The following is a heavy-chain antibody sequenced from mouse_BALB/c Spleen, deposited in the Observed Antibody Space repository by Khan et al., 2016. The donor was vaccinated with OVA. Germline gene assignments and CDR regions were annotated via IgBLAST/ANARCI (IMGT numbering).Heavy chain of an antibody. CDR1: GFTFSYYA. J-gene: IGHJ2*01. CDR2: ISSAGSYT. V-gene: IGHV5-9-3*01. CDR3: ERAGYDGAYLDY. Sequence: EVELVESGGGLVKPGGSLKLSCAASGFTFSYYAVYWVRQTPEKRLEWVATISSAGSYTYYPDSVKGRFIMSRDNAKNSLYLQLYSLRSEHTAMYYCERAGYDGAYLDYWGQGTTLTVSS. D-gene: IGHD2-14*01.